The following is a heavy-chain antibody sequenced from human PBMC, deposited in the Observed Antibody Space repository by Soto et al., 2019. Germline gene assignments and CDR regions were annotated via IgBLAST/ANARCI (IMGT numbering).Heavy chain of an antibody. CDR1: GGTFSSYT. D-gene: IGHD5-12*01. CDR2: IIPILGIA. Sequence: QVQLVQSGAEVKKPGSSVKVSCKASGGTFSSYTISWVRQAPGQGLEWMGRIIPILGIANYAQKFQGRVTITADKSTSTAYMELSSLRSEDTAVYYCAREPGGGYDFSSLGSVYWGQGTLVTVSS. J-gene: IGHJ4*02. V-gene: IGHV1-69*08. CDR3: AREPGGGYDFSSLGSVY.